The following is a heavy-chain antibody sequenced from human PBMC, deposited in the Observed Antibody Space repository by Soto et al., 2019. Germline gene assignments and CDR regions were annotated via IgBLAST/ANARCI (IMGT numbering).Heavy chain of an antibody. J-gene: IGHJ4*02. Sequence: EVQLLESGGGLVQPGGSLRLSCAASGFTFSSYAMSWVRQAPXKXLEWVSAISGSGXXTYXXXXVKXRFTXXRDNSKXXXXXXXXXXXXXXXXXXXXXXXXXXXXSXDYWGQGTLVTVSS. V-gene: IGHV3-23*01. CDR1: GFTFSSYA. CDR3: XXXXXXXXSXDY. CDR2: ISGSGXXT.